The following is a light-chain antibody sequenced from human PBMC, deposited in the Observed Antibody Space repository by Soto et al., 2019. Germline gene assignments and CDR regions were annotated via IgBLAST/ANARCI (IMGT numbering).Light chain of an antibody. CDR1: QSVSGN. V-gene: IGKV3-15*01. CDR2: GAS. Sequence: EIVMTQSPATLSVSPGERATLSCRASQSVSGNLAWYQQKPGQAPRLLIYGASTRATGIPARFSGSGSGTEFNLTISSLQSEDFAVYHCQQYNNWPPWTFGQGTKVDI. J-gene: IGKJ1*01. CDR3: QQYNNWPPWT.